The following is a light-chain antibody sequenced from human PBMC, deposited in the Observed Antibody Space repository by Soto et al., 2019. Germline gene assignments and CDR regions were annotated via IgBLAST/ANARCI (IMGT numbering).Light chain of an antibody. Sequence: QSVLTQPPSVSGAPGQRVTISCTGSSSNIGAGYDVHWYQQLPGTAPKLLIYGNSNRPSGVRDRFSGSKSGTSASLAITGLQAEDEADYYCQSYDCSLSGVVFGGGTKLTVL. CDR3: QSYDCSLSGVV. CDR2: GNS. CDR1: SSNIGAGYD. J-gene: IGLJ2*01. V-gene: IGLV1-40*01.